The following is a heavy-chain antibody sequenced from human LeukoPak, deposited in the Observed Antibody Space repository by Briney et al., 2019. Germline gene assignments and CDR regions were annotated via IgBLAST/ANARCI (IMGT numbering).Heavy chain of an antibody. J-gene: IGHJ4*02. CDR3: ARLESSGYYVY. D-gene: IGHD3-22*01. CDR1: GYSFTTYW. CDR2: IYPGDSDT. Sequence: GESLKISCKGSGYSFTTYWIAWVRQMPGKGLEWMGIIYPGDSDTRYSPSFQGQVTMSADKSISTAYLQWSSLKASDTATYYCARLESSGYYVYWGQGTLVTVSS. V-gene: IGHV5-51*01.